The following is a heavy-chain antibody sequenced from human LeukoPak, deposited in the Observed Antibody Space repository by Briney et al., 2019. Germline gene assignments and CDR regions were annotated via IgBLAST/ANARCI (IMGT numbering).Heavy chain of an antibody. CDR2: ISGSGGAT. Sequence: GGSLRLSCAASGLTFRKYGMGWVRQAPGKGLEWVSTISGSGGATYYADSMKGRFTISRDNARKSVHLQVNSLRAEGTAVYYCVREHTARGLWSQGTLVTVPS. D-gene: IGHD5-18*01. CDR3: VREHTARGL. CDR1: GLTFRKYG. J-gene: IGHJ1*01. V-gene: IGHV3-23*01.